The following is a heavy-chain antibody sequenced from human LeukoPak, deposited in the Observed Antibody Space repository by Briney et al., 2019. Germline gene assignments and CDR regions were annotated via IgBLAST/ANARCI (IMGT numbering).Heavy chain of an antibody. Sequence: GGSLRLSCAASGFTFSSYAMHWVRQAPGKGLEYVSAISSNGGSTYYANSVKGRFTISRDNSKNTLYLQMGSLRAEDMAVYYCARGPGAYYFDYWGQGTLVTVSS. CDR2: ISSNGGST. CDR3: ARGPGAYYFDY. D-gene: IGHD1-26*01. J-gene: IGHJ4*02. V-gene: IGHV3-64*01. CDR1: GFTFSSYA.